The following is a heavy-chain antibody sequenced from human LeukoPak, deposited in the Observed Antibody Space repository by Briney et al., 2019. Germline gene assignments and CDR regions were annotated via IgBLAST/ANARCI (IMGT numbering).Heavy chain of an antibody. J-gene: IGHJ4*02. CDR3: AKGAKDYYDSSGYYDY. Sequence: GGSLRLSCAASGFTFDDYAMHWVRQAPGKGLEWVSGISWNSGSIGYADSVKGRFTISRDNAKNSLYLQMNSLRAEDMALYYCAKGAKDYYDSSGYYDYWGQGTLVTVSS. D-gene: IGHD3-22*01. CDR2: ISWNSGSI. CDR1: GFTFDDYA. V-gene: IGHV3-9*03.